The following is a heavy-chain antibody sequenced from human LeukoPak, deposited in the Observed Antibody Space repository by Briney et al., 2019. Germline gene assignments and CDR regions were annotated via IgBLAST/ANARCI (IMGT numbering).Heavy chain of an antibody. V-gene: IGHV3-21*01. D-gene: IGHD6-19*01. Sequence: GGSLRLSCAASGFTFSSYSMNRVRQAPGKGLEWVSSISSSSSYIYYVDSVKGRFTISRDNAKNSLYLQMNSLRAEDTAVYYCARGIQWLVDYWGQGTLVTVSS. J-gene: IGHJ4*02. CDR3: ARGIQWLVDY. CDR1: GFTFSSYS. CDR2: ISSSSSYI.